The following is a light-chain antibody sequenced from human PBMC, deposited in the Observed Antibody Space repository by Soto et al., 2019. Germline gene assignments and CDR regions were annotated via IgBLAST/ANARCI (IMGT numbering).Light chain of an antibody. V-gene: IGKV3-20*01. CDR2: GAS. CDR3: QQYGSSRPFT. J-gene: IGKJ3*01. CDR1: QSVSSSY. Sequence: EIVLTQSPGTLSLSPGERATLSCRASQSVSSSYLAWYQQKPGQAPRILIYGASSRATGIPDRFSGSGSGTDFTLTISRLEPEDFAVYYCQQYGSSRPFTFGPGTKVDIK.